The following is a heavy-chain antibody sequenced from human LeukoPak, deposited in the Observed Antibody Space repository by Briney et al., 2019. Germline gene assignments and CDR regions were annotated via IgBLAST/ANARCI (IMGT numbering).Heavy chain of an antibody. CDR1: GFTFSSYS. CDR2: ISSSSSYI. CDR3: AKGGGYYDSSAFGI. D-gene: IGHD3-22*01. V-gene: IGHV3-21*01. Sequence: GGSLRLSCAASGFTFSSYSMNWVRQAPGKGLEWVSSISSSSSYIYYADSVKGRFTISRDNAKNSLYLQMNSLRAEDTAVYYCAKGGGYYDSSAFGIWGQGTMVTVSS. J-gene: IGHJ3*02.